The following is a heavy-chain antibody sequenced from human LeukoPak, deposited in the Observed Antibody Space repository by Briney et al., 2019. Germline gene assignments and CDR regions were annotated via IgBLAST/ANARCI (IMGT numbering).Heavy chain of an antibody. CDR3: ARVVPIYYGAVRYCDY. Sequence: GGSLRLSCAASGFTVSSNYMSWVRQAPGKGLEWVSVIYSGGSTYYADSVKGRFTISSDNSKNTMYLQMNSVRAEVTAVYYCARVVPIYYGAVRYCDYWGQGTLVTVSS. V-gene: IGHV3-53*01. CDR1: GFTVSSNY. D-gene: IGHD3-10*01. CDR2: IYSGGST. J-gene: IGHJ4*02.